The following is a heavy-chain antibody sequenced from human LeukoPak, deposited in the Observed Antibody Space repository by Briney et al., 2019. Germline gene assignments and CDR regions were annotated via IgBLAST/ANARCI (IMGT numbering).Heavy chain of an antibody. CDR2: MNPNSGNT. V-gene: IGHV1-8*01. CDR3: AREHTAMGTGYYYYMDV. D-gene: IGHD5-18*01. CDR1: GYTFTSSD. J-gene: IGHJ6*03. Sequence: GASVKVSYKASGYTFTSSDINWVRQATGQGLEWMGWMNPNSGNTGYAQKFRGRVTMTRNTSISTAYMELSSLRSEDTAVYYCAREHTAMGTGYYYYMDVWGKGTTATVSS.